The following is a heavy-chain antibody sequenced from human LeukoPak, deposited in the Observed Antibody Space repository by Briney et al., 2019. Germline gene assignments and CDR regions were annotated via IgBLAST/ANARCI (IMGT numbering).Heavy chain of an antibody. Sequence: PGGSLRLSCAASGFTFSAYIIQWVRQAPGKGLEWVALTWSDGSDKFYADSVKGRFVISRDNSKNTLYLQMNSLRAEESAVYFCARAQSATLSYYFDLWGQGTLVTVSS. V-gene: IGHV3-33*01. J-gene: IGHJ5*02. CDR3: ARAQSATLSYYFDL. D-gene: IGHD3-22*01. CDR1: GFTFSAYI. CDR2: TWSDGSDK.